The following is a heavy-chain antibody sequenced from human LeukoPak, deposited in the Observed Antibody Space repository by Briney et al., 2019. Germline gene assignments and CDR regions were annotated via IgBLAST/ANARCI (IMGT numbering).Heavy chain of an antibody. Sequence: QSSETLSLTCTVSGGSISSGGYYWSWIRQHPGKGLEWIGYIYYSGSTYYNPSLKSRVTISVDTSKNQFSLKLSSVTAADTAVYYCARGTVTTGFGPWGQGTLVTVSS. J-gene: IGHJ5*02. CDR1: GGSISSGGYY. CDR3: ARGTVTTGFGP. V-gene: IGHV4-31*03. CDR2: IYYSGST. D-gene: IGHD4-17*01.